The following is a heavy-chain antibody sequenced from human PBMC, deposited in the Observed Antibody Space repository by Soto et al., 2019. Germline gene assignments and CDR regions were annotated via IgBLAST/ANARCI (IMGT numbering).Heavy chain of an antibody. Sequence: EVQLVESGGGLVMPGGSLRLSCAASGFTFSSYSMNWVRQAPGKGLEWVSSISSSSSYIYYADSVKGRFTISRDNAKNSLYLQMNSLSAEDTAVYYCARDQGLRFLDEGYWGQGTLVTVSS. D-gene: IGHD3-3*01. CDR3: ARDQGLRFLDEGY. V-gene: IGHV3-21*01. J-gene: IGHJ4*02. CDR1: GFTFSSYS. CDR2: ISSSSSYI.